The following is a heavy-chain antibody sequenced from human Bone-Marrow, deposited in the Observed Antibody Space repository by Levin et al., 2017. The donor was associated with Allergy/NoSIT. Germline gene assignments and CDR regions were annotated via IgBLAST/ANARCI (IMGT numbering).Heavy chain of an antibody. J-gene: IGHJ4*02. CDR1: GFTFNSHS. CDR2: ITKSSNYI. V-gene: IGHV3-21*01. Sequence: GESLKISCAASGFTFNSHSMNWVRQAPGKGLEWVSSITKSSNYIYYADSVKGRFTISRDNAKNALYLQMHSLRAEDTAVYYCAREYFYDSGGKWWGQGTLVTVSS. CDR3: AREYFYDSGGKW. D-gene: IGHD3-22*01.